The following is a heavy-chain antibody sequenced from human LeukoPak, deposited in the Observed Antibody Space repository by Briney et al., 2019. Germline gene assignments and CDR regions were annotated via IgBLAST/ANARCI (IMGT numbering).Heavy chain of an antibody. Sequence: PSETLSLTCAVSGGSLSSGGYSWSWIRQPPGKGLEWIGYIYHSGSTYYNPSLKSRVTISVDRSKNQFSLKLSSVTAADTAVYYCARGESVVTPFDYWGQGTLVTVSS. D-gene: IGHD4-23*01. J-gene: IGHJ4*02. V-gene: IGHV4-30-2*01. CDR3: ARGESVVTPFDY. CDR2: IYHSGST. CDR1: GGSLSSGGYS.